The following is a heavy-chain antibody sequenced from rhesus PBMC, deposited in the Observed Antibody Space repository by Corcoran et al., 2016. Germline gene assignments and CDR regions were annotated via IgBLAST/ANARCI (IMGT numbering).Heavy chain of an antibody. CDR2: IYGNSAST. CDR3: AREGIAAAGTGYYGLDS. V-gene: IGHV4-73*01. Sequence: QVQLQQWGEGLVKPSETLSLTCAVYGGSISGYYYWSWIRQPPGKGLDWIGYIYGNSASTNYNPSLKSRVTSSKDTSKNQFSLKLSSVTAADTAVYYCAREGIAAAGTGYYGLDSWGQGVVVTVSS. D-gene: IGHD6-25*01. CDR1: GGSISGYYY. J-gene: IGHJ6*01.